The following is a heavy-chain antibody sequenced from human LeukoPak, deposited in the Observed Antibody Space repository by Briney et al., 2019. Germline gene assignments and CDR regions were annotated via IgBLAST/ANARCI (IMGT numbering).Heavy chain of an antibody. D-gene: IGHD1-1*01. Sequence: GESLKISCKGSGYSFTNYWIGWARQMPGKGLEWMGIIYPGDSDIRYSPSFQGQVTISADKSISTAYLQWSSLKASDTAMYYCAGRGTGTTLAFDYWGQGTLVTVSS. CDR2: IYPGDSDI. CDR3: AGRGTGTTLAFDY. J-gene: IGHJ4*02. V-gene: IGHV5-51*01. CDR1: GYSFTNYW.